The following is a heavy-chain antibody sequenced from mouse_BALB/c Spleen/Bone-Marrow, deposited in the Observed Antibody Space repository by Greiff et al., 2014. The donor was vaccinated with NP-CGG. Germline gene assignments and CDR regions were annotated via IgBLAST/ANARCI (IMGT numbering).Heavy chain of an antibody. V-gene: IGHV1-87*01. D-gene: IGHD1-1*02. CDR3: ASQGDYGSFDY. J-gene: IGHJ2*01. Sequence: VQLQQSGAELARPGASVKLSCKASGYTFTSYWMQWVKQRPGQGLEWIGAIYPGDGDTRYTQKFKGKATLTADKSSSTAYVQLSSLASEDSAVYYCASQGDYGSFDYWGQGTTLTVSS. CDR1: GYTFTSYW. CDR2: IYPGDGDT.